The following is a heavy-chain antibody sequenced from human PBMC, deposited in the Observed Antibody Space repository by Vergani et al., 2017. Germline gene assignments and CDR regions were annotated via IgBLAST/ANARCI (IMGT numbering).Heavy chain of an antibody. CDR3: ATLGYCSSTSCSIGGYYYYYYYMDV. CDR2: INPNSGGT. V-gene: IGHV1-2*02. CDR1: GYTFSTYG. D-gene: IGHD2-2*01. J-gene: IGHJ6*03. Sequence: QVQLVQSGAEVKKPGASVKVSCKASGYTFSTYGISWVRQAPGQGLEWMGWINPNSGGTNYAQKFQGRVTMTRDTSISTAYMELSRLRSDDTAVYYCATLGYCSSTSCSIGGYYYYYYYMDVWGKGTTVTVSS.